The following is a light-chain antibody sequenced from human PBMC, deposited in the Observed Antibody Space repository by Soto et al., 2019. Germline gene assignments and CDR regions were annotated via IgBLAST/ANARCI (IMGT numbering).Light chain of an antibody. Sequence: DIVMTQSPDSLAVSLGGRATINCKSSQSVLSSSNNRDSLAWYQQKPGLPPKLLIYWASIRASGVPDRFSGGGSGTDFTLTISSLQAEDVAVYYCQQYYSTMYTFGQGTKLEIK. J-gene: IGKJ2*01. CDR3: QQYYSTMYT. CDR1: QSVLSSSNNRDS. V-gene: IGKV4-1*01. CDR2: WAS.